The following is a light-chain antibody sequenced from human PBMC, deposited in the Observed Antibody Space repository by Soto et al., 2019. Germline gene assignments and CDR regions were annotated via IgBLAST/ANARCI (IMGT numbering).Light chain of an antibody. CDR3: RQHLHWPRT. J-gene: IGKJ1*01. CDR2: EVF. Sequence: DVVVTQSPLYLTVTLGQSASISCRSSQSLRHIDGYTYLNWFHQRPVQSPRRLIYEVFNRYSGGPDRFSGSGAGTDFTMKISRVEAEDVGVYYCRQHLHWPRTFGQGTKVEIK. CDR1: QSLRHIDGYTY. V-gene: IGKV2-30*02.